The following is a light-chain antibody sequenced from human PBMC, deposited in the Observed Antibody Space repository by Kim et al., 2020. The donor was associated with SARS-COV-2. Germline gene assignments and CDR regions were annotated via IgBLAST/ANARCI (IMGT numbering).Light chain of an antibody. Sequence: DIHMTQSPSTLSASVGDRVTITCRASQDISVWLAWYQQRSGNAPELLIYKATILHRGVPSRFSARGSGTEFTLTISSLQPDDSATYYCQHYNTPPYSFGQGTKLGI. CDR2: KAT. J-gene: IGKJ2*03. CDR3: QHYNTPPYS. CDR1: QDISVW. V-gene: IGKV1-5*03.